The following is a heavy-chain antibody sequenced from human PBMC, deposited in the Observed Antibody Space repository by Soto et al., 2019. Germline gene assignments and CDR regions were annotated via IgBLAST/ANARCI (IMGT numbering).Heavy chain of an antibody. Sequence: KPSETLSLTCTVSGGSISSGGYYWSWIRQHPGKGLEWIGYIYYSGSTYYNPSLKSRVTISVDTSKNQFSLKLSSVTAADTAVYYCAREVYSIAARREGFDPWGQGTLVTVSS. CDR2: IYYSGST. D-gene: IGHD6-6*01. CDR1: GGSISSGGYY. V-gene: IGHV4-31*03. J-gene: IGHJ5*02. CDR3: AREVYSIAARREGFDP.